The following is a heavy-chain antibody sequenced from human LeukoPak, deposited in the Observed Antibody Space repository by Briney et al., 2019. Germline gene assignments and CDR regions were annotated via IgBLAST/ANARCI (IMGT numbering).Heavy chain of an antibody. CDR2: ISGSGGST. D-gene: IGHD3-22*01. Sequence: GGSLRLSCAASGFTFSSYAMSWVRQAPGKGLEWVSAISGSGGSTYYADSVKGRFTISRDNSKNTLYLQMNSLRAEDTAVYYCARDKSGGYYYYYYYYGMDVWGQGTTVTVSS. CDR1: GFTFSSYA. V-gene: IGHV3-23*01. CDR3: ARDKSGGYYYYYYYYGMDV. J-gene: IGHJ6*02.